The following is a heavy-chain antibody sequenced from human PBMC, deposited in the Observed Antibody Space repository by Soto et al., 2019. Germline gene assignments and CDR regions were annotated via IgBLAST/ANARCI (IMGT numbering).Heavy chain of an antibody. D-gene: IGHD1-26*01. J-gene: IGHJ6*02. Sequence: QVQLQQWGAGLLKPSETLSLTCAVYGGSFSGYYWGWIRQPPGKGLEWIGEINHSGSTNYNPSLKSRVTISVDTSKNQFSLKLSSVTAADTAVYYCAREGGDYYYGMDVWGQGTTVTVSS. CDR3: AREGGDYYYGMDV. V-gene: IGHV4-34*01. CDR1: GGSFSGYY. CDR2: INHSGST.